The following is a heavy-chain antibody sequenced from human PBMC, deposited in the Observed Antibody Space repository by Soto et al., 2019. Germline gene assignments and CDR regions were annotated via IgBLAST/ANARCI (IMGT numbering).Heavy chain of an antibody. CDR2: ISENGSTT. V-gene: IGHV3-48*04. J-gene: IGHJ4*02. CDR1: GFTFSIYT. Sequence: PGGSLRLSCAASGFTFSIYTMSWVRQAPGKGLEWVSLISENGSTTYYADSVRGRFTISRDNAENTLYLQMNSLRVEDTAVYYCARDAHRYNRGLDSWGQGALVTVSS. D-gene: IGHD1-1*01. CDR3: ARDAHRYNRGLDS.